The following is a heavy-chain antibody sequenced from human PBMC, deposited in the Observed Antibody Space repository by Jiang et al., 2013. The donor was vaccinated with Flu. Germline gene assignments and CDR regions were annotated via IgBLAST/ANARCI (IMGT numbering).Heavy chain of an antibody. V-gene: IGHV4-59*01. CDR1: GGSISSYY. CDR2: IYYSGST. J-gene: IGHJ3*02. CDR3: ARVAFYSVGMIVVNHAFDI. D-gene: IGHD3-22*01. Sequence: GSGLVKPSETLSLTCTVSGGSISSYYWSWIRQPPGKGLEWIGYIYYSGSTNYNPSLKSRVTISVDTSKNQFSLKLSSVTAADTAVYYCARVAFYSVGMIVVNHAFDIWGQGTMVTVSS.